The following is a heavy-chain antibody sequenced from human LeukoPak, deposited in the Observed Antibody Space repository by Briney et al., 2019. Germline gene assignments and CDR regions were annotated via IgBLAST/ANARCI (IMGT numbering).Heavy chain of an antibody. CDR3: ARDKIWFGELSYLGWFDP. Sequence: SQTLSLTCAISGDSVSSNSAAWNRIRQSPSRGLEWLGRTYYRSKWYNDYAVSVKSRITINPDTSKNQFSLQLNSVTPEDTAVYYCARDKIWFGELSYLGWFDPWGQGTLVTVSS. CDR2: TYYRSKWYN. J-gene: IGHJ5*02. V-gene: IGHV6-1*01. CDR1: GDSVSSNSAA. D-gene: IGHD3-10*01.